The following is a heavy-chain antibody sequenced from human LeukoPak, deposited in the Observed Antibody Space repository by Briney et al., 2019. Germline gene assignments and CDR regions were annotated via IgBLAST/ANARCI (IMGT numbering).Heavy chain of an antibody. J-gene: IGHJ6*02. CDR2: INPNSSGT. CDR3: AREGRALYYGMDV. Sequence: ASVKVSCKASGYTFTGYYMHWVRQAPGQGLEWMGWINPNSSGTNYAQKFQGWVTMTRDTSISTAYMELSRLRSDDTAVYYCAREGRALYYGMDVWGQGTTVTVSS. CDR1: GYTFTGYY. V-gene: IGHV1-2*04.